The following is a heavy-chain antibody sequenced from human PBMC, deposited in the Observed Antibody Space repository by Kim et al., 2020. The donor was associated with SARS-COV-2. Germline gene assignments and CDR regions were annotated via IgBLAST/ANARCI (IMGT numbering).Heavy chain of an antibody. J-gene: IGHJ6*02. Sequence: SETLSLTCTVSGGSISSSSYYWGWIRQPPGKGLEWIGSIYYSGSTYYNPSLKSRVTISVDTSKNQFSLKLSSVTAADTAVYYCARHISQITIFSLGYFGMDVWGQGTTVTVSS. CDR2: IYYSGST. D-gene: IGHD3-9*01. V-gene: IGHV4-39*01. CDR1: GGSISSSSYY. CDR3: ARHISQITIFSLGYFGMDV.